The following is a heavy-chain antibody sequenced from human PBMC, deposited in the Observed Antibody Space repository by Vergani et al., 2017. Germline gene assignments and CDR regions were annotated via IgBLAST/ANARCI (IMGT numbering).Heavy chain of an antibody. J-gene: IGHJ4*02. CDR1: GFTFSSYA. D-gene: IGHD3-10*01. CDR2: ISGSGGST. V-gene: IGHV3-23*01. CDR3: ANGYYGSGRSSFDY. Sequence: EVQLLESGGGLVQPGGSLRLSCAASGFTFSSYAMSWVRQAPGKGCEWVSAISGSGGSTYYADSVKGRFTNSRDNSKNTLYLQMNSLRAEDTAVYYCANGYYGSGRSSFDYWGQGTLVTVSS.